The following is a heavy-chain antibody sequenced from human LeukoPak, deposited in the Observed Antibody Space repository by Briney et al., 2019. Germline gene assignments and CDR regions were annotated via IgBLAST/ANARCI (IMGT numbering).Heavy chain of an antibody. J-gene: IGHJ4*02. V-gene: IGHV3-23*01. D-gene: IGHD3-9*01. Sequence: GGSLRLSCAASGFTFSSYAMSWVRQAPGKGLEWVSAISGSGGSTYYADSVRGRFTISRDNSKNALYLQLTSLRLEDTALYYCVKDLTGTWSFDYWGQGTLVTVSS. CDR2: ISGSGGST. CDR3: VKDLTGTWSFDY. CDR1: GFTFSSYA.